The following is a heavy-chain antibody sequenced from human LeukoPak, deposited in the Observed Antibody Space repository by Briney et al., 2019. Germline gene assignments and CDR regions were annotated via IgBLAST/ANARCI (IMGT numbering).Heavy chain of an antibody. D-gene: IGHD1-26*01. Sequence: KTGGSLRLSCAASGFTFSIYSMNWDRQAPGKVLEWVSSISSSSSYIYYADSVKGRFTISRDNAKNSLYLQMNSLRAEDTAVYYCARDKGVGATILDYWGQGNLVTVSS. J-gene: IGHJ4*02. CDR2: ISSSSSYI. CDR1: GFTFSIYS. V-gene: IGHV3-21*01. CDR3: ARDKGVGATILDY.